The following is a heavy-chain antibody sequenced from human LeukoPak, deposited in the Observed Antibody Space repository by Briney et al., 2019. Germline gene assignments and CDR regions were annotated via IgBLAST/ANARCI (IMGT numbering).Heavy chain of an antibody. D-gene: IGHD4-17*01. V-gene: IGHV4-59*01. CDR2: IYYSGNT. Sequence: SETLSLTCTVSGGSISTYYWSWLRQPPGKGLEWIGYIYYSGNTNYNPSLKSRVTISVDTSKNQFSLKLSSVTAADTAVYYCAREDPQTTVPEGMDVWGQGTLVTVSS. CDR1: GGSISTYY. CDR3: AREDPQTTVPEGMDV. J-gene: IGHJ4*02.